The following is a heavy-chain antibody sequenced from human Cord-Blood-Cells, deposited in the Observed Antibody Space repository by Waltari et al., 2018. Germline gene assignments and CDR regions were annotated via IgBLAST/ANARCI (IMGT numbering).Heavy chain of an antibody. CDR3: AKTIVATIRTALDI. D-gene: IGHD5-12*01. CDR1: GFTFSSYA. CDR2: ISGSGGST. Sequence: EVQLLESGGGLVQPGGSLRLSCAASGFTFSSYAMSWVRQAPGKGLEWVSAISGSGGSTPYADSVKSRFTISRDKSKNTLYLQMNSLRAEDTAVYYCAKTIVATIRTALDIWGQGTMVTVSS. J-gene: IGHJ3*02. V-gene: IGHV3-23*01.